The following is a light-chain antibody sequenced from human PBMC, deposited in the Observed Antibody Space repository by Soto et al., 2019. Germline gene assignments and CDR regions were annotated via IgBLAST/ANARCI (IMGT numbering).Light chain of an antibody. CDR3: QQYGGSPPYT. V-gene: IGKV3-20*01. Sequence: EIVLTQSPGTLSLSPGERDTLSCRASQSVSSNHLAWYQQKPGQAPRLLIYGASSRASDIPDRFSGSGSGTDFTLTISRLEPEDFAVYYCQQYGGSPPYTFGQGTNLGIK. CDR1: QSVSSNH. CDR2: GAS. J-gene: IGKJ2*01.